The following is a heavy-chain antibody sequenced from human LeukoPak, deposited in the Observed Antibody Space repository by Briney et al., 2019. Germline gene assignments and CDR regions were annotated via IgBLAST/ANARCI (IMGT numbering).Heavy chain of an antibody. V-gene: IGHV4-59*12. Sequence: SETLSLTCTVSGGSISSYYWSWIRQPPGKGLEWIGYIYYSGSTNYNPSLKSRVTISVDTSKNQVSLKLSSVTAADTAVYYCARLGYSGYEFNYWGQGTLVTVSS. D-gene: IGHD5-12*01. CDR2: IYYSGST. CDR3: ARLGYSGYEFNY. CDR1: GGSISSYY. J-gene: IGHJ4*02.